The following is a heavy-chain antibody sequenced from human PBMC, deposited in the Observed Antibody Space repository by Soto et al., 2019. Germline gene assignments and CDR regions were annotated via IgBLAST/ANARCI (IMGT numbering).Heavy chain of an antibody. Sequence: GGSLRLSCAASGFTFSIYTMNWVRRSPGKGLEWVSGIYGNGEETYYADSVKGRFTISRDNAKNTVFLQMSSLRAEDTAVYYCTRGRENYSYFEYWGQGIVVTVSS. CDR2: IYGNGEET. V-gene: IGHV3-23*01. CDR3: TRGRENYSYFEY. J-gene: IGHJ4*02. CDR1: GFTFSIYT. D-gene: IGHD1-26*01.